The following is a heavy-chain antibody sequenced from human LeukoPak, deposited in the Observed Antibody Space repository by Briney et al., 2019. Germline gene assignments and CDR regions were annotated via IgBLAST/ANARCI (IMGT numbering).Heavy chain of an antibody. CDR1: GGSISSYY. J-gene: IGHJ3*02. CDR3: ARVEAADPSGAFDI. CDR2: IYTSGST. D-gene: IGHD6-13*01. Sequence: PSQTLSLTCTVSGGSISSYYWSWIRQPAGKGLEWIGRIYTSGSTNYNPSLKSRVTMSVDTSKNQFSLKLSSVTAADTAVYYCARVEAADPSGAFDIWGQGTMVTVSS. V-gene: IGHV4-4*07.